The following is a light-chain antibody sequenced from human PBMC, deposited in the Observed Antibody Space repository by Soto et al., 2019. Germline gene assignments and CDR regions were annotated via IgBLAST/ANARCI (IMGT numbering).Light chain of an antibody. CDR2: GAS. CDR3: QQRSNWPSIT. J-gene: IGKJ5*01. CDR1: QSVSSNY. Sequence: EIVLTQSPGTLSLSPGERATLSCRASQSVSSNYLAWYQQKPGQAPRLLIYGASSRATGIPDRFSGSGSGTDFTLTINSLEPEDSAVYYCQQRSNWPSITFGQGKRLEIK. V-gene: IGKV3D-20*02.